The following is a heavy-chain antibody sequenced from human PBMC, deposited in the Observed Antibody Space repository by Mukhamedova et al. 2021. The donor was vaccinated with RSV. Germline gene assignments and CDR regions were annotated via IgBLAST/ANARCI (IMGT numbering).Heavy chain of an antibody. CDR2: INHSGST. V-gene: IGHV4-34*01. J-gene: IGHJ5*02. D-gene: IGHD2-2*01. CDR3: ARERTSYCSSTSCSWFDP. Sequence: GEINHSGSTNYNPSLKSRVTISVDTSKNQFSLKLSSVTAADTAVYYCARERTSYCSSTSCSWFDPWGQGTLVTVPS.